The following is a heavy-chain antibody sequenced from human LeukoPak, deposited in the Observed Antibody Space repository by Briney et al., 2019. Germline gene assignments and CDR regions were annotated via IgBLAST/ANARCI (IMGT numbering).Heavy chain of an antibody. Sequence: GGSLRLSCAASGFTFGNYWMHWVRQAPGKGLVWVSRIKGDGSHTIYADSVKGRFTISRDNAKNTLYLQMKSLRAEDTAVYYCVRDWDHFDFDSWGQGTRVTVSS. CDR1: GFTFGNYW. CDR3: VRDWDHFDFDS. CDR2: IKGDGSHT. J-gene: IGHJ5*01. D-gene: IGHD3-9*01. V-gene: IGHV3-74*01.